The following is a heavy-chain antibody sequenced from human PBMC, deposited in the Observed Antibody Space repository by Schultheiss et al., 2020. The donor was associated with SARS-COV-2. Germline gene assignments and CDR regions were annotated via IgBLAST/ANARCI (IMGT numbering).Heavy chain of an antibody. CDR1: GGSFSGYY. D-gene: IGHD3-16*02. Sequence: SETLSLTCAVYGGSFSGYYWGWIRQPPGKGLEWIASIYYDGSTYYNPSLKSRVTISVDTSKNQFSLKLSSVTAADTSVYYCTSDYVWGSFRPDALDIWGQGTTVTVSS. V-gene: IGHV4-39*01. CDR3: TSDYVWGSFRPDALDI. CDR2: IYYDGST. J-gene: IGHJ3*02.